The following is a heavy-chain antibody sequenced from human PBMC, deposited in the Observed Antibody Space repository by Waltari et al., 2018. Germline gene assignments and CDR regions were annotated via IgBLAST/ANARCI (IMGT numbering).Heavy chain of an antibody. D-gene: IGHD2-2*01. CDR3: ARVDIVVVPAAYYFDY. J-gene: IGHJ4*02. Sequence: QVQLQESGPGLVKPSPTLSLPCTVSGGSISRGDYSSSCLRQPPGKGLEWIGYIYYSGSTYYNPSLKSRVTISVDTSKNQFSLKLSSVTAADTAVYYCARVDIVVVPAAYYFDYWGQGTLVTVSS. V-gene: IGHV4-30-4*08. CDR2: IYYSGST. CDR1: GGSISRGDYS.